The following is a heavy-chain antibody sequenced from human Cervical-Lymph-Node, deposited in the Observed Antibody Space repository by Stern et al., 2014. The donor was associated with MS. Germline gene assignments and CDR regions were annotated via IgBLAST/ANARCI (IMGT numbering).Heavy chain of an antibody. CDR1: GGSFSGYY. CDR2: INHSGST. D-gene: IGHD3-22*01. CDR3: ARPTYYYDSSGYRY. Sequence: QVQLQQWGAGLLKPSETLSLTCAVYGGSFSGYYWSWIRQPPGKGLEWIGEINHSGSTNYNPSLKSRVTISVDTSKNQFSLKLSSLTAADTAVYYCARPTYYYDSSGYRYWGQGTLVTVSS. V-gene: IGHV4-34*01. J-gene: IGHJ4*02.